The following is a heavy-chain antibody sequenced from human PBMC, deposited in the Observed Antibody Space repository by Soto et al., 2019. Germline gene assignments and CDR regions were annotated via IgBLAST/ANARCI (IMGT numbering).Heavy chain of an antibody. Sequence: QVQLVQNGAEVKKPGASVKVSCKASGYTFTSYAMHWVRQSPGQRLEWMGWLNAGNGNTKYSQKFQGRVTITRDTSASTSYMELSSLRSEDKDVYYGAGDTATSDDWGQGTTVTVSS. CDR2: LNAGNGNT. CDR3: AGDTATSDD. CDR1: GYTFTSYA. V-gene: IGHV1-3*01. J-gene: IGHJ6*02. D-gene: IGHD4-17*01.